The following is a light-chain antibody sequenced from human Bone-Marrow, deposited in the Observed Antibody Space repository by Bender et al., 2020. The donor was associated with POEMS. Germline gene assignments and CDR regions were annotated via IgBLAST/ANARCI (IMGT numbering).Light chain of an antibody. Sequence: QSALTQPASVSGSPGQSITISCSGTSSDVGGYNCVSWYQHHPGKAPKVLIYEVSSRPPGVPNRFTGSKSGDTASLTISGLQAEDEADYYCSSCSSSGTPDVFGGGTKVTVL. V-gene: IGLV2-14*01. CDR2: EVS. J-gene: IGLJ1*01. CDR1: SSDVGGYNC. CDR3: SSCSSSGTPDV.